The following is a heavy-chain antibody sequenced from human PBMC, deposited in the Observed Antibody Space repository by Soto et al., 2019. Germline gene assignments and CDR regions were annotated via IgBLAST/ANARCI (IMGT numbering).Heavy chain of an antibody. CDR3: ARSTYYECSQQ. J-gene: IGHJ1*01. CDR2: IYHSGST. CDR1: GGSIMSYY. Sequence: LETLSLTCTVSGGSIMSYYWSWIRQPPGKGLEWIAYIYHSGSTNYNPSLKSRVTISVDTSRDQFSLKLSSVTPADTAVYYCARSTYYECSQQWGQGALVNVSS. V-gene: IGHV4-59*01. D-gene: IGHD1-26*01.